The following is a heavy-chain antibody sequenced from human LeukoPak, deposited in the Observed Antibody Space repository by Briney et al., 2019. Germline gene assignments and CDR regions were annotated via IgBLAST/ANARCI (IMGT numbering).Heavy chain of an antibody. V-gene: IGHV1-18*01. CDR3: GRGPPSATGYSSGWYFHY. J-gene: IGHJ4*02. D-gene: IGHD6-19*01. CDR1: GYTFTSYG. Sequence: EGSVRVSCKPSGYTFTSYGIGGVRQAPEKRREWMGWISAYNGDPNSAQTPQGGVTMTTDPSTSTAYMDLSSLTSQTTAVIICGRGPPSATGYSSGWYFHYWGQGTLVTVSP. CDR2: ISAYNGDP.